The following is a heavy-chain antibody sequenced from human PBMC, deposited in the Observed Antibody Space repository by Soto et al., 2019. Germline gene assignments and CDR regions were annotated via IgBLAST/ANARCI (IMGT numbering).Heavy chain of an antibody. D-gene: IGHD2-15*01. V-gene: IGHV3-30*18. Sequence: PGGLMRVPCVVSGVTFSTYGMHWVRQDQGKGLEWVAIISYDGTNKYYADSVKGRFTISRDNSKNTLYLQMNSLRVEDTALYYCAKDRGRYCSGGTCYLFDSWGQGALVTVSS. CDR3: AKDRGRYCSGGTCYLFDS. CDR2: ISYDGTNK. CDR1: GVTFSTYG. J-gene: IGHJ4*02.